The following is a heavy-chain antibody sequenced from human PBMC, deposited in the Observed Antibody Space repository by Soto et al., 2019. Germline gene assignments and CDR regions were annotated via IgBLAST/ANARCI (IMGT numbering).Heavy chain of an antibody. CDR1: GYTFTSYG. V-gene: IGHV1-18*04. CDR3: ARDLVQLSYSSGCYFDY. D-gene: IGHD6-19*01. Sequence: ASVKVSCKASGYTFTSYGISWVRQAPGQGLEWMGWISAYNGNTNYAQKFQGRVTITRDTSASTAYMELSSLRSEDTAVYYCARDLVQLSYSSGCYFDYWGQGTLVTVSS. J-gene: IGHJ4*02. CDR2: ISAYNGNT.